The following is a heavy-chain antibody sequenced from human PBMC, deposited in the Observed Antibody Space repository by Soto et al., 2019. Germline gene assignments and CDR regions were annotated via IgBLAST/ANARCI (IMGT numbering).Heavy chain of an antibody. V-gene: IGHV1-8*01. CDR3: AKDLTRQLAYWLDP. D-gene: IGHD6-6*01. J-gene: IGHJ5*02. CDR1: GFTFITYD. Sequence: GASVKVSCKASGFTFITYDISWVRQAAGQGLEWMGWMNPSNGNTGYAQKFRGRVTLTRDTSIATAYLTLTSLTSDDTALYYCAKDLTRQLAYWLDPWGQGTQVTVSS. CDR2: MNPSNGNT.